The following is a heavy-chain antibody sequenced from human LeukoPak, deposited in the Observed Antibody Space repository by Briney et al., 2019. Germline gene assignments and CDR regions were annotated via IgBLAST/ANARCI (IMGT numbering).Heavy chain of an antibody. CDR1: GFTFRSYA. Sequence: GGSLRLSCAASGFTFRSYAMSWVRQAPGKGLEWVSAISGSGGSTYYADSAKGRFTISRDNSKSTLYLQMNSLRAEDTAVYYCASYDSSGYYHYFDYWGQGTLVTVSS. CDR3: ASYDSSGYYHYFDY. V-gene: IGHV3-23*01. J-gene: IGHJ4*02. CDR2: ISGSGGST. D-gene: IGHD3-22*01.